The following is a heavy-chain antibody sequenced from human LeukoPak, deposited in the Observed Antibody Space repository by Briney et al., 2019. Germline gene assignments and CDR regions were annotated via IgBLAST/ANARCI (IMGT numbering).Heavy chain of an antibody. CDR3: TTDDGSGWYDQSFDY. J-gene: IGHJ4*02. V-gene: IGHV3-15*07. CDR2: IKSKTDGGTT. Sequence: GKSLRLSCAASGFTFSNAWMNWVRQAPGKGLEWVGRIKSKTDGGTTDYAAPVKGRFTISRDDSKNTLYLQMNSLKTEDTAVYYCTTDDGSGWYDQSFDYWGQGTLVTVSS. CDR1: GFTFSNAW. D-gene: IGHD6-19*01.